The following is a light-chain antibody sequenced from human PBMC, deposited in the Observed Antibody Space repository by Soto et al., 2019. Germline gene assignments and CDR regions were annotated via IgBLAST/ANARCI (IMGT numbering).Light chain of an antibody. Sequence: QSVLTQPASVSGSPGQSITISCTGTNHDVGAYNYVSWFQQHPGKAPKTMIYDVSNRPSGVSNRFSGSKSGNTASLTISGLQAEDEADYYCSSYTRSNTVVFGGGTQLTVL. V-gene: IGLV2-14*03. CDR3: SSYTRSNTVV. CDR1: NHDVGAYNY. J-gene: IGLJ3*02. CDR2: DVS.